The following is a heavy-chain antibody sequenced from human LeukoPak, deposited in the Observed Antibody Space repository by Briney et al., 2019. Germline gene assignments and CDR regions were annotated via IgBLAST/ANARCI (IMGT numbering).Heavy chain of an antibody. Sequence: GGSLRLSCAASGFTFSSYGMHWVRQAPGKGLERVAFIRYAGSNKYYADSAKGRFTISRDNSKNTLYLQMNSLRAEDTAVYYCAKSPRYCSSTSCSHALYYFDYWGQGTLVTVSS. J-gene: IGHJ4*02. V-gene: IGHV3-30*02. CDR2: IRYAGSNK. D-gene: IGHD2-2*01. CDR3: AKSPRYCSSTSCSHALYYFDY. CDR1: GFTFSSYG.